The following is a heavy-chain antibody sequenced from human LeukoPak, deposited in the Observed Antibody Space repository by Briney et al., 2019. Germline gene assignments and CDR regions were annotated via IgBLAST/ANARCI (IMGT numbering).Heavy chain of an antibody. CDR1: GYTFTGYY. CDR3: AREAGGSYSGYSYGTDL. Sequence: ASVKVSCKASGYTFTGYYMHWVRQAPGQGLEWMGWINPNSGGTNYAQKFQGRVTMTRDTSISTAYMELSRLRSDDTAVYYCAREAGGSYSGYSYGTDLWGQGTLVTVSS. D-gene: IGHD5-18*01. J-gene: IGHJ4*02. V-gene: IGHV1-2*02. CDR2: INPNSGGT.